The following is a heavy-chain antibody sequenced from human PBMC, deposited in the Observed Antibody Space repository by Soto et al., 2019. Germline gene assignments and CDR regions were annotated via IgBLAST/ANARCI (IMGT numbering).Heavy chain of an antibody. D-gene: IGHD3-3*01. CDR1: GYAFSAYT. Sequence: GGSVKVSCKAAGYAFSAYTMNWVRQAPGQRLEWMGWINAGSGNTGYAQKFQGRVTMTRNTSISTAYMELSSLRSEDTAGYHCASQNMTWSGRPGRDYGMDVWGQGTTVTVSS. CDR3: ASQNMTWSGRPGRDYGMDV. J-gene: IGHJ6*02. V-gene: IGHV1-8*02. CDR2: INAGSGNT.